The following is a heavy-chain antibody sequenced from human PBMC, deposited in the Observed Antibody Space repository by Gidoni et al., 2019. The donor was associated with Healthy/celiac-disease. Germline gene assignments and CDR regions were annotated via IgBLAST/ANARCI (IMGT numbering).Heavy chain of an antibody. CDR3: ARGYSGYDAWFALRGV. CDR1: GGSLSSGDYY. Sequence: QLPLHASGPGLVKPSQTLSLTCTVSGGSLSSGDYYWSWIRQPPGKGLEWIGYIYDSGSTYYNPSRKSRVTISVDTAKNQFSLKLSAVNAADTAVYDCARGYSGYDAWFALRGVWGKGTTVTVSS. D-gene: IGHD5-12*01. V-gene: IGHV4-30-4*01. J-gene: IGHJ6*03. CDR2: IYDSGST.